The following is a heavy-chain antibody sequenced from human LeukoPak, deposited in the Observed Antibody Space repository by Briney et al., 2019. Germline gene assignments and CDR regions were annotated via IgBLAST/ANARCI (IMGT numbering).Heavy chain of an antibody. D-gene: IGHD5-12*01. J-gene: IGHJ4*02. CDR2: IYHSGST. CDR1: GYSISSGYY. V-gene: IGHV4-38-2*02. CDR3: ARGERGPLVATIIGH. Sequence: SETLSLTCTVSGYSISSGYYWGWIRQPPGKGLEWIGSIYHSGSTYYNPSLKSRVTISVDTSKNQFSLKLSSVTAADTAVYYCARGERGPLVATIIGHWGQGTLVTVSS.